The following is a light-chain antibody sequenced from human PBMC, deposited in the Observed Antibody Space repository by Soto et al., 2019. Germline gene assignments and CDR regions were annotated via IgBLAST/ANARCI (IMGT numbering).Light chain of an antibody. V-gene: IGLV2-11*01. CDR1: ISDVGAYNY. Sequence: HSALTQPRSVSGSPGQSVTISCTGTISDVGAYNYVSWFQQHPGKAPKLMIYDVSKRPSGVPDRFSGSKSDNTASLTISGLQADDEADYYCCSYAGSYTLYIFGTGTKLTVL. J-gene: IGLJ1*01. CDR2: DVS. CDR3: CSYAGSYTLYI.